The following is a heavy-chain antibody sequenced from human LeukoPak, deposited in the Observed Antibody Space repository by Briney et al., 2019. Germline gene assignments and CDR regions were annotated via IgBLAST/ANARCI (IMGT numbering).Heavy chain of an antibody. CDR1: GGSFSGYY. V-gene: IGHV4-59*06. Sequence: PSETLSLTCAVYGGSFSGYYWSWIRQPPGKGLEWIGYIYYSGSTYYNPSLKSRVTISVDTSKNQFSLKLSSVTAVDTAVYYCALYYYGSGSYPPFDYWGQGTLVTVSS. J-gene: IGHJ4*02. CDR3: ALYYYGSGSYPPFDY. D-gene: IGHD3-10*01. CDR2: IYYSGST.